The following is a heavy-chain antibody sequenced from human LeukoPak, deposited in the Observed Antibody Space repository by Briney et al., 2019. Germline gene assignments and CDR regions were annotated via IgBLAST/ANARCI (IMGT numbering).Heavy chain of an antibody. CDR2: MNSDGRTT. CDR1: GFTFGTYL. CDR3: ATGGRYYLDN. V-gene: IGHV3-74*01. J-gene: IGHJ4*02. Sequence: GGSLRLSCAASGFTFGTYLMHWVRQAPGKGLVWVSRMNSDGRTTNYADSVKGRFTISRDNARSTLYLQMSSLRVDDTAVYYCATGGRYYLDNWGQGTLVTVSS.